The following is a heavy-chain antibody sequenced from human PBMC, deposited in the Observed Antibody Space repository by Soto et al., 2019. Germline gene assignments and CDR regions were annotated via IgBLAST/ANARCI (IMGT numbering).Heavy chain of an antibody. D-gene: IGHD3-16*01. V-gene: IGHV4-59*06. CDR1: GGSISS. CDR2: YSGST. Sequence: QVQLQESGPGLVKPSQTLSLTCTVSGGSISSGGYSGSTYYNPSLKSRVTISVDTSKNQFSLKLSSVTAADTAVYYCARGVLHWGQGTLVTVCS. CDR3: ARGVLH. J-gene: IGHJ4*02.